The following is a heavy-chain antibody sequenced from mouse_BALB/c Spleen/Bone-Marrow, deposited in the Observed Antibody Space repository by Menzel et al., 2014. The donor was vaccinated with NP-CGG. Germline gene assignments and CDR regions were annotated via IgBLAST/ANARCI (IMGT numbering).Heavy chain of an antibody. CDR2: INSNGGST. Sequence: EVQLVESGGGLVQPGGSLKLSCAASGFTFSSYGMSWVRQTPDKRLELVATINSNGGSTYYPDSVKGRFTISRDNAKNTLYLQMSSLKSEDTAMYYCARDSNDSWGQGTTLTVSS. J-gene: IGHJ2*01. CDR1: GFTFSSYG. CDR3: ARDSNDS. V-gene: IGHV5-6-3*01.